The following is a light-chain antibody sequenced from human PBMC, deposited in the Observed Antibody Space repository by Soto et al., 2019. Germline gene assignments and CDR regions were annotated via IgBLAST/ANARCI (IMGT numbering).Light chain of an antibody. J-gene: IGKJ1*01. Sequence: DIQMTQSPSTLSASVGDRVTITCRASQSISTSLAWYQQKPGKAPKVLIYKAYILESGVPSRFSGSGSVTEFPLTISSLQPDDFATYYCQHCASYWTFGQGTKVEIK. V-gene: IGKV1-5*03. CDR1: QSISTS. CDR3: QHCASYWT. CDR2: KAY.